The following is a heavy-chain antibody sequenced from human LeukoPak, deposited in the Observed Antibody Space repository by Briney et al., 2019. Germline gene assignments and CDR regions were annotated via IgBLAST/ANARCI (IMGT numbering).Heavy chain of an antibody. Sequence: GGSLRLSCAASGFTFSSYTMNWVRQAPGKGLEWVSYISSSSSYIYYADSVKGRFTISRDNSKNTLYLQMNSLRAEDTAVYYCAKAGWGIAADYYFDYWGQGTLVTVSS. CDR3: AKAGWGIAADYYFDY. V-gene: IGHV3-21*04. CDR2: ISSSSSYI. J-gene: IGHJ4*02. CDR1: GFTFSSYT. D-gene: IGHD6-13*01.